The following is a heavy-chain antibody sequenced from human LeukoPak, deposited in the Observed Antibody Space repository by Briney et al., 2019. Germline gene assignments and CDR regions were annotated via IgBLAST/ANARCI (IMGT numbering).Heavy chain of an antibody. CDR1: GGSISSSSYY. CDR2: IYYSGST. J-gene: IGHJ4*02. CDR3: ARDHGESRAYSSSWYSDY. V-gene: IGHV4-39*07. D-gene: IGHD6-13*01. Sequence: SESLSLTCTVSGGSISSSSYYWGWIRQPPGKGLEWIGSIYYSGSTYYNPSLKSRVTISVDTSKNQFSLKLSSVTAADTAVYYCARDHGESRAYSSSWYSDYWGQGTLVTVSS.